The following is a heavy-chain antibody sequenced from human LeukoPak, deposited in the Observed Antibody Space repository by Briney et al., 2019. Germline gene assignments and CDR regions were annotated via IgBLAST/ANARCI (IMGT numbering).Heavy chain of an antibody. V-gene: IGHV1-18*01. CDR3: ARDARGGIYDY. Sequence: ASVKVSCKASGYTFTNYAISWVRRAPGQGLEWMGWISAYNGNTNYAQKLQGRVTMTTDTSTSTAYMELRSLRSDDTAVYYCARDARGGIYDYWGQGTLVTVSS. J-gene: IGHJ4*02. CDR1: GYTFTNYA. D-gene: IGHD6-13*01. CDR2: ISAYNGNT.